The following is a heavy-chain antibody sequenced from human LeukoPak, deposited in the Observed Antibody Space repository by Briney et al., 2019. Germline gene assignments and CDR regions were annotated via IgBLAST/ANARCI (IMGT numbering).Heavy chain of an antibody. V-gene: IGHV4-34*01. Sequence: SETLSLTCAVYGGSFSGYYWSWIRQPPGKGLEWIGEINHSGSTNYNPSLKSRVTISVDTSKNQFSLKLSAVTAADTAGYSCARGVYSYYYYGMDVWGQGTTVTVSS. CDR3: ARGVYSYYYYGMDV. CDR1: GGSFSGYY. CDR2: INHSGST. J-gene: IGHJ6*02. D-gene: IGHD4-11*01.